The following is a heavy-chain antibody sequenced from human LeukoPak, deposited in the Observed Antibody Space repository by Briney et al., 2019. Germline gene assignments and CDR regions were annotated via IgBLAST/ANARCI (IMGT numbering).Heavy chain of an antibody. CDR1: GGSISSSSYY. Sequence: PSETLSLTCTVSGGSISSSSYYWGWIRQPPGKGLEWIGSIYYSGSTYYNPSLKSRVTISVDTSKNQFSLKLSSVTAADTAVYYCARVVPWDTMIVVVAHAFDIWGQGTMVTVSS. CDR3: ARVVPWDTMIVVVAHAFDI. J-gene: IGHJ3*02. V-gene: IGHV4-39*07. CDR2: IYYSGST. D-gene: IGHD3-22*01.